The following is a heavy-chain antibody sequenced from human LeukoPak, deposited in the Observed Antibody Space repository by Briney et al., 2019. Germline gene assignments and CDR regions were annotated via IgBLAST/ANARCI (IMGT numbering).Heavy chain of an antibody. CDR2: VTSSIDYV. V-gene: IGHV3-21*01. Sequence: GGSLRLSCTASGFTFSSYSMNWVRQAPGKGLEWVSSVTSSIDYVYYADSVKGRFTISRDNAENSLHLQMNSLRADDTAVYYCAREFKSGYGMWAWGQGTLVTVSS. CDR3: AREFKSGYGMWA. J-gene: IGHJ5*02. D-gene: IGHD5-18*01. CDR1: GFTFSSYS.